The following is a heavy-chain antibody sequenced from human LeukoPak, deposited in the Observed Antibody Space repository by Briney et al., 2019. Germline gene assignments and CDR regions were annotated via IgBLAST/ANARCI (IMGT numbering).Heavy chain of an antibody. CDR1: GFTFIDYD. J-gene: IGHJ4*02. D-gene: IGHD6-19*01. CDR3: ARGGIQVSGIDEFDY. CDR2: IGFRGDT. Sequence: GGSLRLSCAASGFTFIDYDMHWVRQVIGKGLEWVSAIGFRGDTHYSGSVQGRFTISRENAESSLYLQMNSLRAEDTAFYECARGGIQVSGIDEFDYWGQGTLVTVSS. V-gene: IGHV3-13*01.